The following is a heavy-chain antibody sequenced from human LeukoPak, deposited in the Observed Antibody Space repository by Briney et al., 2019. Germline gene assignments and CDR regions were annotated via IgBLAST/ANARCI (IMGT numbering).Heavy chain of an antibody. J-gene: IGHJ4*02. Sequence: PGGSLRLSCAASGFTFSIYWMTWVRQAPGKGLEWVANIKQDGSEKNYVDSVKGRFTISRDNSKNTLYLQMNSLGAEDTAVYYCARGFQYDILTGYYDYWGQGTLVTVSS. CDR1: GFTFSIYW. V-gene: IGHV3-7*01. D-gene: IGHD3-9*01. CDR3: ARGFQYDILTGYYDY. CDR2: IKQDGSEK.